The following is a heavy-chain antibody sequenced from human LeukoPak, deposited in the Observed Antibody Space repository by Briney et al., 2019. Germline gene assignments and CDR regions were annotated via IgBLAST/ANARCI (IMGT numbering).Heavy chain of an antibody. Sequence: PGGSLRLSCAVSGFTFSSYVMTWVRQAPGKGLEWVSGISGSGGSTNYADSVKGRFTISRDNSKNTLYLQMNSLRAEDTAIYYCAKDRPSNWIPDFWGQGTLVTVSS. CDR1: GFTFSSYV. J-gene: IGHJ4*02. V-gene: IGHV3-23*01. CDR2: ISGSGGST. D-gene: IGHD1-20*01. CDR3: AKDRPSNWIPDF.